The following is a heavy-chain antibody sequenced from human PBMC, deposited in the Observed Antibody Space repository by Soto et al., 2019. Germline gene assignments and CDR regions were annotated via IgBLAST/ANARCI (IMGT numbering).Heavy chain of an antibody. V-gene: IGHV3-23*01. CDR1: GFTFSSYA. CDR2: ISGSGGST. D-gene: IGHD3-10*01. J-gene: IGHJ4*02. CDR3: AKDRGVGSVTIYYFDY. Sequence: PGGSLRLSCAASGFTFSSYAMSWVRQAPGKGLEWVSAISGSGGSTYYADSVKGRFTISRDNSKNTLYLQMNSLRAEDTAVYYCAKDRGVGSVTIYYFDYWGQGTLVTVSS.